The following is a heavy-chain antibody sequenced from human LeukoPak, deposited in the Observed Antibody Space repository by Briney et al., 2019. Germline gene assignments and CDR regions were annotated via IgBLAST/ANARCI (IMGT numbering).Heavy chain of an antibody. CDR2: ISYDGSNK. CDR3: ARSPTLTGA. D-gene: IGHD3-9*01. Sequence: GGSLRLSCAASGFTFSSYGMSWVRQAPGKGLEWVAVISYDGSNKYYADSVKGRFTISRDNSKNTLYLQMNSLRAEDTAVYYCARSPTLTGAWGQGTLVTVSS. V-gene: IGHV3-30*03. CDR1: GFTFSSYG. J-gene: IGHJ4*02.